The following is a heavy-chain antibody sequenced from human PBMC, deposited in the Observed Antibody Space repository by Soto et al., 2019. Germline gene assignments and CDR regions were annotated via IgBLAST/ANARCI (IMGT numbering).Heavy chain of an antibody. CDR3: ARDRNGGWLHMDV. J-gene: IGHJ6*02. V-gene: IGHV3-33*01. CDR1: GFPFWHYG. CDR2: IGSDGNKE. D-gene: IGHD6-19*01. Sequence: QVQLVESGGGVVQPGRSLRLSCVGSGFPFWHYGMHWVRQAPGKGLEWVAGIGSDGNKESYADSVKGRFAISRDNSKDTLYLEMNSLRVEDTAVYFCARDRNGGWLHMDVWGQGTTVSVSS.